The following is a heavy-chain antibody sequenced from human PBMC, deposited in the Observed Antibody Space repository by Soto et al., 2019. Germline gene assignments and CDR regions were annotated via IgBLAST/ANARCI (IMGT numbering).Heavy chain of an antibody. J-gene: IGHJ4*02. CDR3: ARGTRYSYGYFRFDY. D-gene: IGHD5-18*01. CDR2: INHSGST. Sequence: TLSLTCAVYGGSFSGYYWSWIRQPPGKGLEWIGEINHSGSTNYNPSLKSRVTISVDTSKNQFSLKLSSVTAADTAVYYCARGTRYSYGYFRFDYWGQGTLVTVSS. CDR1: GGSFSGYY. V-gene: IGHV4-34*01.